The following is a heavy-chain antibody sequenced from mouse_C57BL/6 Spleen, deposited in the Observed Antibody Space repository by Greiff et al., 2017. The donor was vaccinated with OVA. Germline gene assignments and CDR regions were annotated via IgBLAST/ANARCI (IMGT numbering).Heavy chain of an antibody. V-gene: IGHV5-15*01. CDR3: ARIYYDYDGGYFDV. CDR2: ISNLAYSI. J-gene: IGHJ1*03. D-gene: IGHD2-4*01. CDR1: GFTFSDYG. Sequence: EVQLVESGGGLVQPGGSLKLSCAASGFTFSDYGMAWVRPAPSKGPEWVAFISNLAYSIYYADTVTGRFTISRENAKNTLYLEMSSLRSEDTAMYYCARIYYDYDGGYFDVWGTGTTVTVSS.